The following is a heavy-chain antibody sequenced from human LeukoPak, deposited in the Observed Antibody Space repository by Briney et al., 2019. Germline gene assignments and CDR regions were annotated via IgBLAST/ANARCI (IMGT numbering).Heavy chain of an antibody. CDR1: GGTFSSYA. CDR2: IIPIFGTA. D-gene: IGHD1-26*01. J-gene: IGHJ4*02. V-gene: IGHV1-69*05. Sequence: SVKVSCKASGGTFSSYAISWVRQAPGQGLEWMGGIIPIFGTANYAQKFQGRVTITTDESTSTAYMELSSLRSEDTAVYYCARTDLGATSSFDYWGQGTLVTVSS. CDR3: ARTDLGATSSFDY.